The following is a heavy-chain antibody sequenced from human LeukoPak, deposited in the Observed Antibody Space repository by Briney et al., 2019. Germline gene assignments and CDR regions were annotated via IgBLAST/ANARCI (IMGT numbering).Heavy chain of an antibody. CDR2: IYYSGST. Sequence: SETLSLTCTVSGGSISSYYWSWLRQPPGKGLEWLGYIYYSGSTNYDPSLKCRVTISVDTSKNQFSLKLSSVTAADTAVYYCARATVTTSEFGYWGQGTLVTVSS. D-gene: IGHD4-17*01. CDR1: GGSISSYY. CDR3: ARATVTTSEFGY. J-gene: IGHJ4*02. V-gene: IGHV4-59*01.